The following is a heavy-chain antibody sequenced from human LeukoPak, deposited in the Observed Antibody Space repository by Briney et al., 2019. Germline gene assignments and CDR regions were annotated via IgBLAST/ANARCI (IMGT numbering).Heavy chain of an antibody. Sequence: GESLKISCKGSGYSFTSYWISWVRQMSGKGLEWMGIIDPGDSDTRYSPSLQGQVTISADKSISTAYLQWSSLKASDTAMYYCASSRSGWSFDYWGQGTLVTVSS. V-gene: IGHV5-51*01. CDR3: ASSRSGWSFDY. CDR1: GYSFTSYW. D-gene: IGHD6-19*01. CDR2: IDPGDSDT. J-gene: IGHJ4*02.